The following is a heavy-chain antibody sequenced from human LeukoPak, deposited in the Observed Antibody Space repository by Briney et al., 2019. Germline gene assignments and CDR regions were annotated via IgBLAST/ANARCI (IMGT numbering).Heavy chain of an antibody. CDR2: INSDESRT. D-gene: IGHD3-10*01. Sequence: GGSLRLSCAASGFTFSTYWMHWVRQAPGKGLMWVSRINSDESRTSYADSVKGRFTISRDNAKNTLYLQMNSLRSEDTAVYFCARGGSPIYYYYMDVWGKGITVTVSS. CDR3: ARGGSPIYYYYMDV. V-gene: IGHV3-74*01. J-gene: IGHJ6*03. CDR1: GFTFSTYW.